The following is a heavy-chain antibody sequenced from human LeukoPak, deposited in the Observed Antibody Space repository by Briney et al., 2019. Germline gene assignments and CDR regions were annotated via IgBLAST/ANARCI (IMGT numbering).Heavy chain of an antibody. D-gene: IGHD3-9*01. V-gene: IGHV4-4*07. Sequence: SETLSLRCTGPGVPITPHHRSLIPPPTVNGLHVIELRCARGTTVYNPSLNSRVTLSVDTSKNQFSLRVTSVTAADTAMYYCFFFSSRRRHTRFYMDVWGNGTTVTVSS. CDR1: GVPITPHH. CDR2: RCARGTT. CDR3: FFFSSRRRHTRFYMDV. J-gene: IGHJ6*03.